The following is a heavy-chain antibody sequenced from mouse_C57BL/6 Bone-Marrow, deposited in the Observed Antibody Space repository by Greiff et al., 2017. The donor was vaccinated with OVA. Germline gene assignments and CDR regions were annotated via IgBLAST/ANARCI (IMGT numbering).Heavy chain of an antibody. Sequence: EVKLVESGGGLVQPKGSLKLSCAASGFTFNTYAMHWVRQAPGKGLEWVARIRSKSSNYATYYADSVKDRFTISRDDSQSMLYLQMNNLKTEDTAMYYCVGDRRYDGYHPAWFAYWGQGTLVTVSA. D-gene: IGHD2-3*01. CDR1: GFTFNTYA. CDR2: IRSKSSNYAT. CDR3: VGDRRYDGYHPAWFAY. J-gene: IGHJ3*01. V-gene: IGHV10-3*01.